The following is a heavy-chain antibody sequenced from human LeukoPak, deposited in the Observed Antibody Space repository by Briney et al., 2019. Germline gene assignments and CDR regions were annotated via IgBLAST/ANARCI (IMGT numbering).Heavy chain of an antibody. V-gene: IGHV4-31*03. CDR1: GGSISSGGYY. Sequence: PSETLSLTCTVSGGSISSGGYYWSWIRQHPGKGLECIGYIYYSGSTYYNPSLKSRVTISIDTSKNQFSLKLSSVTAADTAVYHCARDVAYCGGDCYPRHFDSWGQGTLVTVSS. CDR2: IYYSGST. CDR3: ARDVAYCGGDCYPRHFDS. D-gene: IGHD2-21*02. J-gene: IGHJ4*02.